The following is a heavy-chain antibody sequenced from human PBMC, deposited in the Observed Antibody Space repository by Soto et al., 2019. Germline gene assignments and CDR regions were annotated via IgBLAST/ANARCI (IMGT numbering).Heavy chain of an antibody. CDR1: GGSISSGGYY. CDR2: IYYSGST. V-gene: IGHV4-31*03. J-gene: IGHJ6*02. CDR3: ARDAEGNYPFHYYYGMDV. D-gene: IGHD4-4*01. Sequence: SETLSLTCTVSGGSISSGGYYWSWIRQHPGKGLEWIGYIYYSGSTYYNPSLKSRVTISVDTSKNQFSLKLSSVTAADTAVYYCARDAEGNYPFHYYYGMDVWGQGPTVTVSS.